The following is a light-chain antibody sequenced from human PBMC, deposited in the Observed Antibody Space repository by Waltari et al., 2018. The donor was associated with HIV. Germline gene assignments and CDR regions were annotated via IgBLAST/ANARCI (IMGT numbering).Light chain of an antibody. CDR3: SSYTTSNTYV. CDR1: RSDIGAYNY. Sequence: QSALAQPASVSGSPGPSITFSCTGTRSDIGAYNYVSWYQKHPDKAPKVIIYRVKSRPSGVSDRFSGSKSGITASLTISGLQAEDEADYYCSSYTTSNTYVFGRGTTVSVL. J-gene: IGLJ1*01. CDR2: RVK. V-gene: IGLV2-14*01.